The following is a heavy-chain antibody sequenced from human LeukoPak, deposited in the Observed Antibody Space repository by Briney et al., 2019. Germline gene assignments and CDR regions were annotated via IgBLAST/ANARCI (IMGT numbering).Heavy chain of an antibody. CDR2: MNPNSGDT. V-gene: IGHV1-8*02. D-gene: IGHD3-10*01. CDR1: GSTFSSYD. Sequence: ASVKVSCKASGSTFSSYDINWVRQAPGQGLEWMGRMNPNSGDTGYTQRFQGRVAMTRDTSITTAYMELSSLRSEDTAVYYCARGPYVTGSLFDFWGQGTLVPVSS. CDR3: ARGPYVTGSLFDF. J-gene: IGHJ4*02.